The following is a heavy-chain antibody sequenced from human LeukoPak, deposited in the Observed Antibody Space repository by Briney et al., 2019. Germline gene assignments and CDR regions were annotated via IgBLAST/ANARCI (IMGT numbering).Heavy chain of an antibody. CDR2: IYYSGST. CDR1: GGSISSYY. V-gene: IGHV4-59*01. J-gene: IGHJ4*02. Sequence: SETLSLTCTVSGGSISSYYWSWIRQPPGKGLEWIGYIYYSGSTNYNPSLKGRVTISVDTSKNQFSLKLSSVTAADTAVYYCARSHWDSFDYWGQGTLVTVSS. CDR3: ARSHWDSFDY. D-gene: IGHD3-22*01.